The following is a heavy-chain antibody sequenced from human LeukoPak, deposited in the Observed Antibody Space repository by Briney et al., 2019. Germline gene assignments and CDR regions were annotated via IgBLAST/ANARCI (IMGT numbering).Heavy chain of an antibody. CDR2: ISGSGGST. CDR3: AKEHLMSSGYYYVAGPAFGI. J-gene: IGHJ3*02. CDR1: GFTFSSYA. V-gene: IGHV3-23*01. Sequence: GGSLRLSCAASGFTFSSYAMSWVRQAPGKGLEWVSAISGSGGSTYYADSVKGRFTISRDNSKNTLYLQMNSLRAEDTAVYYCAKEHLMSSGYYYVAGPAFGIWGQGTMVTVSS. D-gene: IGHD3-22*01.